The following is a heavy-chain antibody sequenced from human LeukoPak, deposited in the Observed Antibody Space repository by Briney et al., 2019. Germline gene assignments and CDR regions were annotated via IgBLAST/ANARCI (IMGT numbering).Heavy chain of an antibody. CDR1: GGSIGTFY. D-gene: IGHD3-3*01. V-gene: IGHV4-59*01. Sequence: SETLSLTCTVSGGSIGTFYWSWIRRPPGKGLEWIGYIYYSGSTNYNPSLKSRVTISVDTSKNQVSLRLTSVTAADTAVYYCVREQRSYDFSSSFYVAHGMDVWGQGTTVIVSS. CDR3: VREQRSYDFSSSFYVAHGMDV. J-gene: IGHJ6*02. CDR2: IYYSGST.